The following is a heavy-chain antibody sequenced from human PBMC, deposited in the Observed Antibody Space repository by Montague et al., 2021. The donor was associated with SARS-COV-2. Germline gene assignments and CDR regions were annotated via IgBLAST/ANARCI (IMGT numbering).Heavy chain of an antibody. V-gene: IGHV3-48*03. CDR3: ARDRDWDDWCGMDV. J-gene: IGHJ6*02. CDR2: ISSSGGGSTK. Sequence: SLRLSCAASGFIFSSYEMNWVRQAPGKGLEWISYISSSGGGSTKHYTDSVKGRFTISRDNAKNSLYLQMNSLRVEDTAIYYCARDRDWDDWCGMDVWGQGTTVPVSS. D-gene: IGHD2-21*01. CDR1: GFIFSSYE.